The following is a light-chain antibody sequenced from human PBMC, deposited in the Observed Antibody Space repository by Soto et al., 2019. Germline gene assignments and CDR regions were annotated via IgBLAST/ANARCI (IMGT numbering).Light chain of an antibody. CDR3: SSYTSSITYV. V-gene: IGLV2-14*03. CDR1: SRDVGGYNY. Sequence: QSALTQPASVSGSPGQSIPISCAGASRDVGGYNYVSWYQQHPGKGPKLMIYDVNNRPLGVSDRFSGSKSGNTASLTISGLQAEDEADYYCSSYTSSITYVFGTGTKVTVL. J-gene: IGLJ1*01. CDR2: DVN.